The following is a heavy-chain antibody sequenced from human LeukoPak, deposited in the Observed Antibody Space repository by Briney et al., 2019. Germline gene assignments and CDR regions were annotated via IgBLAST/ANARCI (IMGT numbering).Heavy chain of an antibody. CDR3: ARVALSGSHFLLFDY. J-gene: IGHJ4*02. V-gene: IGHV4-59*01. CDR1: GCSISSYY. Sequence: SVTLSLTCTVSGCSISSYYWSWLRQPPGKGLKWIGYIYYSGSTNYNPSLKSRVTISVDTSKNQFSLKLSSVTAADTAVYYCARVALSGSHFLLFDYWGQGTLVTVSS. CDR2: IYYSGST. D-gene: IGHD1-26*01.